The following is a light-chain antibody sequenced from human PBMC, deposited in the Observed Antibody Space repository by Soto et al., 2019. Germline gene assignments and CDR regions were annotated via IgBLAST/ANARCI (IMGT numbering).Light chain of an antibody. CDR1: QSVGTY. J-gene: IGKJ1*01. Sequence: DIVFTQSPATLSLSPGERAALPCRASQSVGTYLAWYAQKPGQAPRLLIYDAYNRATGIPAGFSGSGSGTDFTPTISSLEPEDVAVYYCQQHSGTFGQGTQVDI. V-gene: IGKV3-11*01. CDR3: QQHSGT. CDR2: DAY.